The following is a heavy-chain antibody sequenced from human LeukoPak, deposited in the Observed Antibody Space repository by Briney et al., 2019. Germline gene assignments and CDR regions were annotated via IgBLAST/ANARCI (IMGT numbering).Heavy chain of an antibody. Sequence: GGSLSLSCAASGFDFSSYGMSWVRQSPGKGLEWVSTFSASSTITYYADSVKGRFTISRDNSKNTLYLQMHSLRDEDTAVYYCAKGDSYYDLLTCFDLWGPGTLVTVSS. D-gene: IGHD3-9*01. CDR3: AKGDSYYDLLTCFDL. J-gene: IGHJ4*02. CDR2: FSASSTIT. CDR1: GFDFSSYG. V-gene: IGHV3-23*01.